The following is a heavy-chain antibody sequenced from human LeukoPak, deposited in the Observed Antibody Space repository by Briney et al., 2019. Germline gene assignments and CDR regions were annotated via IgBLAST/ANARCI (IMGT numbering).Heavy chain of an antibody. CDR2: INHSGST. Sequence: SETLSLTCAVYGGSFSGYYWSWIRQPPGKGLEWIGEINHSGSTNYNPSLKSRVTISVDTSKNQFSLKLSSVTAADTAVYYCARLDGGYFDYWGQGTLVTVSP. V-gene: IGHV4-34*01. D-gene: IGHD2-15*01. J-gene: IGHJ4*02. CDR3: ARLDGGYFDY. CDR1: GGSFSGYY.